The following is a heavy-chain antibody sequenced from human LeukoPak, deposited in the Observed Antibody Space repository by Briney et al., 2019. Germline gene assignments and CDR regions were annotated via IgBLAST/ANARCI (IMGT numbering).Heavy chain of an antibody. CDR2: INPNSGGT. CDR3: ARSVYFDWLSLN. Sequence: ASVKVSCKASGYTFTSYGISWVRQAPGQGLEWMGWINPNSGGTNYAQKFQGRVTMTRDTSISTAYMELSRLRSDDTAVYYCARSVYFDWLSLNWGQGTLVTVSS. V-gene: IGHV1-2*02. J-gene: IGHJ4*02. CDR1: GYTFTSYG. D-gene: IGHD3-9*01.